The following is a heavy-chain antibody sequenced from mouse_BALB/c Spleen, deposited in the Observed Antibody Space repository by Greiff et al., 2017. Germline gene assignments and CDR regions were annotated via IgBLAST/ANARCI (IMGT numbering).Heavy chain of an antibody. CDR3: ARSEWLQLRRSRGDFDY. CDR2: IHPSDSET. J-gene: IGHJ2*01. Sequence: QVQLQQPGAELVRPGASVKLSCKASGYSFTSYWMNWVKQRPGQGLEWIGMIHPSDSETRLNQKFKDKATLTGANSSSTAYMQLSSPTSEASEVYYCARSEWLQLRRSRGDFDYWGQGTTLTVSS. D-gene: IGHD2-2*01. CDR1: GYSFTSYW. V-gene: IGHV1S82*01.